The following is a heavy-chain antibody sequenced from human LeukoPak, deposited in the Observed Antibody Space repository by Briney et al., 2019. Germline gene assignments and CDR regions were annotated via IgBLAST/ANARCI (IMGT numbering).Heavy chain of an antibody. CDR3: ARVGYHGSGSFDY. Sequence: PGGSLRLSCAASGFSFSSYEMNWVRQAPGQGLEWVSYISPTGYTIYYADSVKGRFTISRDSAKNSLYLQMSSLRAEDTAVYYCARVGYHGSGSFDYWGQGTLVTVSS. CDR1: GFSFSSYE. D-gene: IGHD3-10*01. V-gene: IGHV3-48*03. CDR2: ISPTGYTI. J-gene: IGHJ4*02.